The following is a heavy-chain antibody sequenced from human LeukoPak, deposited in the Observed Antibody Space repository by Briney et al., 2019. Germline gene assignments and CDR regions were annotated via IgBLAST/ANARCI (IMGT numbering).Heavy chain of an antibody. CDR2: INHSGST. CDR1: SASISTYY. J-gene: IGHJ3*02. CDR3: ARQDYYDSSGYPHHLAFDI. Sequence: PSETLSLTCTVSSASISTYYWSWIRQPPGKGLEWIGEINHSGSTNYNPSLKSRVTISVDTSKNQFSLKLSSVTAADTAVYYCARQDYYDSSGYPHHLAFDIWGQGTMVTVSS. D-gene: IGHD3-22*01. V-gene: IGHV4-34*01.